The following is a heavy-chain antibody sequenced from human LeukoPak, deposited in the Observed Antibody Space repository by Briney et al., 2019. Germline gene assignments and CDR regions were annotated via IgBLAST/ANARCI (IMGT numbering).Heavy chain of an antibody. CDR2: IYPGDPDT. CDR3: ARQHSSSWYGWGYSSGLNYYGMDV. Sequence: GESLKISCKGSGYSFTSYWIGWVRQMPGKGLEWMGIIYPGDPDTRYSPSFQGQVTISADKSISTAYLQWSSLKASDTAMYYCARQHSSSWYGWGYSSGLNYYGMDVWGQGTTVTVSS. J-gene: IGHJ6*02. V-gene: IGHV5-51*01. D-gene: IGHD6-13*01. CDR1: GYSFTSYW.